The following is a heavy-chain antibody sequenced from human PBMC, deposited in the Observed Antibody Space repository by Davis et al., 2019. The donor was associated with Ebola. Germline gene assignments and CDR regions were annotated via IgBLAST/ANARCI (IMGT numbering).Heavy chain of an antibody. CDR1: GGSISSYY. V-gene: IGHV4-59*12. Sequence: SETLSLTCTVSGGSISSYYWSWIRQPPGKGLEWIGYIYYSGSTNYNPSLKSRVTISVDTSKNQFSLKLSSVTAADTAVYYCARGNYDILTGYFDYWGQGTLVTVSS. J-gene: IGHJ4*02. D-gene: IGHD3-9*01. CDR3: ARGNYDILTGYFDY. CDR2: IYYSGST.